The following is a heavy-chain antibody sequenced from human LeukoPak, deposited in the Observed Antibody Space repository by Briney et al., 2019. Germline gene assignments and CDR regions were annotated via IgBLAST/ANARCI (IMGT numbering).Heavy chain of an antibody. CDR3: ARGPTRYYFDY. CDR2: IYYSGNT. J-gene: IGHJ4*02. Sequence: SETLSLTCTVSGGSTTNYYWSWIRQPPGKGLEWIGYIYYSGNTNCNPSLKSRVTISVDTSNNQFSLNLSSVTAADTAVCYCARGPTRYYFDYWGQGTLVTVSS. CDR1: GGSTTNYY. V-gene: IGHV4-59*01.